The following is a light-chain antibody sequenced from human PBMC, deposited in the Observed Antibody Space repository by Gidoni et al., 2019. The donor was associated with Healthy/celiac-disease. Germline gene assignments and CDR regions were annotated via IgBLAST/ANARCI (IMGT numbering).Light chain of an antibody. CDR3: QQSYSTPRYT. CDR2: AAS. CDR1: QSISSY. J-gene: IGKJ2*01. V-gene: IGKV1-39*01. Sequence: DIQMTQSPSSLSASVGDRVTITCRASQSISSYLNWYQQKPGKAPKLLIYAASSLQSGVPSRFSGSGSGTDFTLTISSLQPEDFATYYCQQSYSTPRYTFXXXPKLEIK.